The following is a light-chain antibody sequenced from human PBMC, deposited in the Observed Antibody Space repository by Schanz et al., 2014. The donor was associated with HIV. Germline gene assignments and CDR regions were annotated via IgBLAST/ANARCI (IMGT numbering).Light chain of an antibody. CDR2: GAS. Sequence: EIVLTQSPGTLSLSPGERATLSCRASQSVSSNFLAWYQQKPGQAPRLVIFGASNRATGIPDRFSGSDSGTDFTLTISRVEPEDFAVYYCQQRSNWPPLFTFGPGTKVDIK. CDR3: QQRSNWPPLFT. V-gene: IGKV3D-20*02. CDR1: QSVSSNF. J-gene: IGKJ3*01.